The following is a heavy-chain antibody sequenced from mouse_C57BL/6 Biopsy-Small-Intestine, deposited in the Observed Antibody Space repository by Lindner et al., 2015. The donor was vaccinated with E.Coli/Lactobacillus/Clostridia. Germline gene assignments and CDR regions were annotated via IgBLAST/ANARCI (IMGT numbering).Heavy chain of an antibody. CDR1: GFNIKDSL. J-gene: IGHJ2*01. CDR2: IDPEDNET. Sequence: VQLQESGAELVRPGASVKLSCAASGFNIKDSLMHWVKQRPEQGLEWIGWIDPEDNETKYAPKFQDKATITADTSSDTASLQLSSLTSEDTAIYYCARSNYYSYEDYWGQGTTLTVSS. CDR3: ARSNYYSYEDY. V-gene: IGHV14-2*01. D-gene: IGHD2-12*01.